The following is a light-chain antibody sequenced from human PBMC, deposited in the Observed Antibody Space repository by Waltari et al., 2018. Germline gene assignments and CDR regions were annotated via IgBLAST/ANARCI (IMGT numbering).Light chain of an antibody. CDR2: WAS. Sequence: DIVMTQSPDSLAVSLGERASINCNSSQSVLYSSSSQNYLAWYQQKPGQPPKLLITWASTRESGVPDRFSGSRSGTDFTLTISSLQAEDVAVYFCQQYYGIPTFGQGTKVEIK. CDR3: QQYYGIPT. CDR1: QSVLYSSSSQNY. V-gene: IGKV4-1*01. J-gene: IGKJ1*01.